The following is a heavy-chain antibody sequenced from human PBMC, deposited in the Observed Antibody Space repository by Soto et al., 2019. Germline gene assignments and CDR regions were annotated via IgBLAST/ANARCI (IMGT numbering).Heavy chain of an antibody. CDR2: IGTAGDT. J-gene: IGHJ5*02. Sequence: EVQLVESRGGLVQPGGSLRLSCAAAGFTFSNYDMHWVRQATGKGLEWVSAIGTAGDTYYPGSVKGRFTISRENAKNSLYLQINSLRAEDTAVYYCARRRNYFWSGENWFDPCGQGTLVTVSS. CDR3: ARRRNYFWSGENWFDP. D-gene: IGHD3-3*01. CDR1: GFTFSNYD. V-gene: IGHV3-13*01.